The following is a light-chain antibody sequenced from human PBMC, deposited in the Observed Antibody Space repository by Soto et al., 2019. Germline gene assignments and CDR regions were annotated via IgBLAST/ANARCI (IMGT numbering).Light chain of an antibody. CDR2: EVS. CDR1: TSDVGGYKY. Sequence: QSALTQPASVSGSPGQSITISYTGTTSDVGGYKYVSWYQQHPGKAPKLLIYEVSNRPSGVSNRFSGSKSGNTASLTISGLQAEDEADYYCSSYTSSSPYVFGTGTKVTVL. V-gene: IGLV2-14*01. CDR3: SSYTSSSPYV. J-gene: IGLJ1*01.